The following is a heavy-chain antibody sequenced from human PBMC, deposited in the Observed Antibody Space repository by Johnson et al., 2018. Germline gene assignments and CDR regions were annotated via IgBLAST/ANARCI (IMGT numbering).Heavy chain of an antibody. CDR3: ARDRDPYDYVWGSYRYTGYFQH. D-gene: IGHD3-16*02. V-gene: IGHV1-69*01. CDR2: IIPIFGPA. J-gene: IGHJ1*01. CDR1: GGTFSSYA. Sequence: VQLGESGAEVKKPGSSVKVSCKASGGTFSSYAISWVRQAPGQGLEWMGGIIPIFGPANYAQKVQGRVMVTADESTSTAYMELVRLGSEDPAVYYCARDRDPYDYVWGSYRYTGYFQHWGQGTLVTVSS.